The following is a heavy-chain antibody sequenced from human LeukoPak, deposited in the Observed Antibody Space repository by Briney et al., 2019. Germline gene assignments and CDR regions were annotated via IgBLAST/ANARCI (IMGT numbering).Heavy chain of an antibody. Sequence: SGGSLRLSCAASGFTFSSAAMAWVRQAPGKGMGWVSVVDGSGQTTYYADSVRGRSTISRDNSKNTLYLQMTSLRVEDTAVYYCAKVAAWTYFDSWGQGTLVTVPS. CDR1: GFTFSSAA. J-gene: IGHJ4*02. CDR3: AKVAAWTYFDS. D-gene: IGHD1-1*01. CDR2: VDGSGQTT. V-gene: IGHV3-23*01.